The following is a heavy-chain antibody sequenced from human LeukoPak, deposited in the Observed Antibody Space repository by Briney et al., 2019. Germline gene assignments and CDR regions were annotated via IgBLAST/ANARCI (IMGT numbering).Heavy chain of an antibody. J-gene: IGHJ4*02. V-gene: IGHV4-59*01. Sequence: SETLSLTCSVSGGSISNYYWSWIRQPPGKGLEWIGYIYNSVRTNYNPSLRSQVTISADTSKNQFYLKLTSVTAADTAVYYCARGYFYWGQGTLVTVSS. D-gene: IGHD1-1*01. CDR3: ARGYFY. CDR1: GGSISNYY. CDR2: IYNSVRT.